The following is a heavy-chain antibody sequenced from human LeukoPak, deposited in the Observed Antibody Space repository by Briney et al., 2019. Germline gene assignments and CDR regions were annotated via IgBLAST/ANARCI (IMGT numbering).Heavy chain of an antibody. CDR3: AVTRRGYYDSSGFYRFDY. V-gene: IGHV3-9*01. CDR2: IGWNTDNV. Sequence: GGSRGPSVTASESGFINYAMHWFRQAPGKGRDGFSGIGWNTDNVGYADSVKGRFSISRDNAKNSLYLQMNSLRAEDTALYYCAVTRRGYYDSSGFYRFDYWGQGTLVTVSS. D-gene: IGHD3-22*01. CDR1: ESGFINYA. J-gene: IGHJ4*02.